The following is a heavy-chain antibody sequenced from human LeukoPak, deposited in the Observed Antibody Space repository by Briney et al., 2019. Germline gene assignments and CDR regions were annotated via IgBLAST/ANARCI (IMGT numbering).Heavy chain of an antibody. D-gene: IGHD2-15*01. CDR3: ARGLSRLPSGGY. J-gene: IGHJ4*02. CDR2: INHSGSA. V-gene: IGHV4-34*01. Sequence: SETLSLTCAVYGGSFSGYYWNWIRQPPGKGLEWIGQINHSGSANYNPSLRSRVAISVDTSKNQFSLRLSSVTAADTAVYYCARGLSRLPSGGYWGQGTLVTVSS. CDR1: GGSFSGYY.